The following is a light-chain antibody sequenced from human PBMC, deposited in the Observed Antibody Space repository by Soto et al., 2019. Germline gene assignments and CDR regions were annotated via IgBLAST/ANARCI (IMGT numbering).Light chain of an antibody. CDR3: QQYNSYWT. V-gene: IGKV1-5*03. J-gene: IGKJ1*01. CDR2: KAS. CDR1: QSISSW. Sequence: DIKMTQSPSTLSASVGDRVTITCRASQSISSWLAWYQQKPGKAPKLLIYKASSLESGVPSWFSGSGSGTAVTLTISRLPPDDFATYYCQQYNSYWTFGPGTKVEIK.